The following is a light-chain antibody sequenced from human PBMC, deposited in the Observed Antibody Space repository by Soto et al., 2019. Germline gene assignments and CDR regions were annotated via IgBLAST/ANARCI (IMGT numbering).Light chain of an antibody. Sequence: EIVLTQSPATQSLSPGERVTLSCRASQSVGSYLAWYQQKPGQAPRLLIYDASNRATGIPARFSGSGSGTDFTLTISSLEPEDFAVYYCQQRSNWPLTFGGGTKVEIK. J-gene: IGKJ4*01. CDR1: QSVGSY. V-gene: IGKV3-11*01. CDR3: QQRSNWPLT. CDR2: DAS.